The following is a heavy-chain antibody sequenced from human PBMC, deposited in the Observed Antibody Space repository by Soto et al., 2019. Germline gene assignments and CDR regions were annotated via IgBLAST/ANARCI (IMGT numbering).Heavy chain of an antibody. V-gene: IGHV3-7*01. CDR3: AREGRGSSWYGDGWYYGMDV. CDR2: IKQDGSEK. Sequence: GESLKLYCAASGFTFSSYWMSWVRQAPGKXLEWVANIKQDGSEKYYVDSVKGRFTISRDNAKNSLYLQMNSLRAEDTAVYYCAREGRGSSWYGDGWYYGMDVWGQGTTVTVSS. D-gene: IGHD6-13*01. CDR1: GFTFSSYW. J-gene: IGHJ6*02.